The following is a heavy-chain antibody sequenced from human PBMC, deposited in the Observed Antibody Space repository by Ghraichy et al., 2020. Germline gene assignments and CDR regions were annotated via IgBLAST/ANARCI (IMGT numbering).Heavy chain of an antibody. CDR2: INPNSGGT. CDR3: ARDLNRGYCSGGSCYRTFGMDV. D-gene: IGHD2-15*01. J-gene: IGHJ6*02. V-gene: IGHV1-2*02. Sequence: ASVKVSCKASGYTFTGYYMHWVRQAPGQGLEWMGWINPNSGGTNYAQKFQGRVTMTRDTSISTAYMELSRLRSDDTAVYYCARDLNRGYCSGGSCYRTFGMDVWGQGTTVTVSS. CDR1: GYTFTGYY.